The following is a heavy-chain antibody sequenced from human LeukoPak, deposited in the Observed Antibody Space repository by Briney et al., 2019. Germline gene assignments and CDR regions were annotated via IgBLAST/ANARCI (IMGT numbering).Heavy chain of an antibody. CDR3: ARAGVVVPAAMFH. D-gene: IGHD2-2*01. V-gene: IGHV3-33*01. CDR2: IWYDGSNK. CDR1: GFTFSSYG. J-gene: IGHJ4*02. Sequence: PGRSLRLSCAASGFTFSSYGMHWVRQAPGKGLEWVAVIWYDGSNKYYADSVKGRFTISRDNSKNTLYLQMNSLRAEDTAVYYCARAGVVVPAAMFHWGRGTLVTVSS.